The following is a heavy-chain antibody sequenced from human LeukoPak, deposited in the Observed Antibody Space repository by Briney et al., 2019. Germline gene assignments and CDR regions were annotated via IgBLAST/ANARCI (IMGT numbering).Heavy chain of an antibody. CDR3: ARDPRSLNYYGSGSYYNFNY. Sequence: QPGGSLRLSCAASGFTFSSYWMHWVRQAPGKGLVWVSRINSDGSSTTYVDSVKGRFTISRDNAKNTLYLQMNSLRAEDTAVYYCARDPRSLNYYGSGSYYNFNYWGQGTLVTVSS. D-gene: IGHD3-10*01. V-gene: IGHV3-74*01. CDR2: INSDGSST. J-gene: IGHJ4*02. CDR1: GFTFSSYW.